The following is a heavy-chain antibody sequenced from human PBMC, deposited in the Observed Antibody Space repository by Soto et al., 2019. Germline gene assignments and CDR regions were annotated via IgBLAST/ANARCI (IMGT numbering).Heavy chain of an antibody. CDR2: IYYRGST. CDR3: ARDKITGLFDY. CDR1: GGSIRSTSFY. D-gene: IGHD2-8*02. J-gene: IGHJ4*02. V-gene: IGHV4-39*02. Sequence: SDTLSLTCTVSGGSIRSTSFYWGWIRQPPGKGLEWIGSIYYRGSTYYNPSLKSRVTISVDTPKNQFSLKLTSVTAADTAVYYCARDKITGLFDYWGQGTLVTVSS.